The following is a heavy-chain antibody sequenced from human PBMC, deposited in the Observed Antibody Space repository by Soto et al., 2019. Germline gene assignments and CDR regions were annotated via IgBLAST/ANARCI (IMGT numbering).Heavy chain of an antibody. V-gene: IGHV3-30*18. CDR1: GFIFSSYG. J-gene: IGHJ4*02. Sequence: QVQLVESGGGVVQPGRSLRISCAASGFIFSSYGMHWVRQAPGQGLEWVAVISYEGSHTYYADSVKGRFTITRDNSKNTLYLQTTSLRPEDTAVYYCAKEVHCGGGTCSWSEGFDYWGQGTLLTVSS. CDR3: AKEVHCGGGTCSWSEGFDY. CDR2: ISYEGSHT. D-gene: IGHD2-15*01.